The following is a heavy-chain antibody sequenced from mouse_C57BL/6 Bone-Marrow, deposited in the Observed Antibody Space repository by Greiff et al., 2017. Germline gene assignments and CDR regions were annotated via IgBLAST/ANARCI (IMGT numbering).Heavy chain of an antibody. J-gene: IGHJ3*01. CDR2: IYPGSGST. Sequence: QVQLQQPWAELVKPGASVQMSCKASCYTFTSYWITWVKQRPGQGLEWFGDIYPGSGSTNYNEKFKSKATLTVDTSSSTAYMQLSSLTSEDSAVYYCAREDDGYSSWFAYWGQGTLVTVSA. V-gene: IGHV1-55*01. D-gene: IGHD2-3*01. CDR3: AREDDGYSSWFAY. CDR1: CYTFTSYW.